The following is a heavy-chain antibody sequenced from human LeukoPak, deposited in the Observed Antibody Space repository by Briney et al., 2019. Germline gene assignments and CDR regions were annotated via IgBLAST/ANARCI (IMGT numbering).Heavy chain of an antibody. Sequence: PGGSLRLSCAASGFTLSTYNMHWVRQTTGKGLEWVSAIGIAGDTYYVDSVKGRFTISRESATNSLYLQMNILRAGDTAVYCCARGSNGYNWFGPWGQGTLVTVSS. CDR2: IGIAGDT. CDR3: ARGSNGYNWFGP. D-gene: IGHD1-1*01. CDR1: GFTLSTYN. J-gene: IGHJ5*02. V-gene: IGHV3-13*01.